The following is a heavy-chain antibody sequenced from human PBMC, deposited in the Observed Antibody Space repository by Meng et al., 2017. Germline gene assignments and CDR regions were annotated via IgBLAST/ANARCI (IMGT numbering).Heavy chain of an antibody. CDR3: ARQWHLESNWFDP. V-gene: IGHV5-51*01. J-gene: IGHJ5*02. D-gene: IGHD1-1*01. CDR1: GYSFTSYW. CDR2: IYPGESDT. Sequence: GESLKISCKGSGYSFTSYWIGWVRQMPGKGLEWMGIIYPGESDTRYSPSFQGQVTISADKSNSTAYLQWSSLKASDTAMYYCARQWHLESNWFDPWGQGTLVTVSS.